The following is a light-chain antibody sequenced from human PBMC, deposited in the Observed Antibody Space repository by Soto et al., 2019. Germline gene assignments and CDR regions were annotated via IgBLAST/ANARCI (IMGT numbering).Light chain of an antibody. V-gene: IGKV3-15*01. CDR2: GAS. CDR1: QSVSSN. Sequence: EIVMTQSPATLSVSPGERATLSCRASQSVSSNLAWYQQKPGQAPWLLIYGASTRDTAIPARFSGSGSGTEFTLTISSLQSEDFAVYYCQQYNNWPPWTFGQGTKVEIK. CDR3: QQYNNWPPWT. J-gene: IGKJ1*01.